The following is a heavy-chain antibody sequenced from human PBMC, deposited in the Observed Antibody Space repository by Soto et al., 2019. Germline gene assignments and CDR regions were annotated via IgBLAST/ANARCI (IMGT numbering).Heavy chain of an antibody. J-gene: IGHJ6*02. V-gene: IGHV1-2*04. CDR1: GYTFTGYY. CDR3: AREARAVAGTDYYYGMDV. Sequence: ASVKVSCKASGYTFTGYYMHWVRQAPGQGLEWMGWINPNSGGTNYAQKFQGWVTMTRDTSISTAYMELSRLRSDDTAVYYCAREARAVAGTDYYYGMDVWGQGTTVTVSS. CDR2: INPNSGGT. D-gene: IGHD6-19*01.